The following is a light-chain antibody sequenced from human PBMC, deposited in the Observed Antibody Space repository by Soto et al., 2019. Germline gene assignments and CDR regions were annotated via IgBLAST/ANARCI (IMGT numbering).Light chain of an antibody. Sequence: EIVLTQSPATLSSSPGERATLSCRASQSVSSYLAWYQQKPGQAPRLLIYGASNRATGIPARFSGSGSVTDFTLTISSLEPEDLAVYYCQQRSNWLWTLGQGTRVEIK. CDR2: GAS. J-gene: IGKJ1*01. V-gene: IGKV3-11*01. CDR1: QSVSSY. CDR3: QQRSNWLWT.